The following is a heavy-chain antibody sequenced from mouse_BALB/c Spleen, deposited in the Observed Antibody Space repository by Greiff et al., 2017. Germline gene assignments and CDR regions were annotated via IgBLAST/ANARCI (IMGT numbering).Heavy chain of an antibody. CDR3: ARRRDGPYAMDY. CDR1: GYTFTSYW. CDR2: IYPGDGDT. V-gene: IGHV1-87*01. D-gene: IGHD2-3*01. Sequence: ESGAELARPGASVKLSCKASGYTFTSYWMQWVKQRPGQGLEWIGAIYPGDGDTRYTQKFKGKATLTADKSSSTAYMQLSSLASEDSAVYYCARRRDGPYAMDYWGQGTSVTVSS. J-gene: IGHJ4*01.